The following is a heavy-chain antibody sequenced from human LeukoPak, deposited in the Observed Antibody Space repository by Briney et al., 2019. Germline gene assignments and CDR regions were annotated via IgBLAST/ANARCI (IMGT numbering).Heavy chain of an antibody. CDR1: GFTFSSYW. D-gene: IGHD6-19*01. CDR3: ARGRSSGKEGTVDY. V-gene: IGHV3-48*01. J-gene: IGHJ4*02. CDR2: ISSSSSTI. Sequence: GGSLRLSCAASGFTFSSYWMNWVRQAPGRGLEWVSYISSSSSTIYYADSVKGRFTISRDNAKNSLYLQMNSLRAEDTAVYYCARGRSSGKEGTVDYWGQGTLVTVSS.